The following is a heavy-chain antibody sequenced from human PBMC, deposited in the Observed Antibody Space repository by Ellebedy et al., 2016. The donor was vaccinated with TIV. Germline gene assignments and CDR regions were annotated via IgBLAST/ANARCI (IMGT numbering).Heavy chain of an antibody. CDR3: ARPRVAYAATGDFDY. CDR2: IYYGGST. D-gene: IGHD6-13*01. CDR1: GGSPSSSSYY. Sequence: MPSETLSLTCPVSGGSPSSSSYYWGWIRQPPGKGLDWIGSIYYGGSTYYNPSPKSRVTISVDTSKNQFSLKLSSVTAADTAVYYCARPRVAYAATGDFDYWGQGTLVTVSS. J-gene: IGHJ4*02. V-gene: IGHV4-39*01.